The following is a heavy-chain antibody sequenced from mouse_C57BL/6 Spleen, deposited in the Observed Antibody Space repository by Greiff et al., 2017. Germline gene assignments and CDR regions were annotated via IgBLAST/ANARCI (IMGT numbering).Heavy chain of an antibody. CDR3: AITTVVAPFDY. CDR1: GYTFTSYW. Sequence: QVQLQQSGAELVKPGASVKMSCKASGYTFTSYWITWVKQRPGQGLEWIGDIYPGSGSTNYNEKFKSKATLTVDTSSSTAYLQLSSLTSEDSAVYYCAITTVVAPFDYWGQGTTLTVSS. D-gene: IGHD1-1*01. J-gene: IGHJ2*01. V-gene: IGHV1-55*01. CDR2: IYPGSGST.